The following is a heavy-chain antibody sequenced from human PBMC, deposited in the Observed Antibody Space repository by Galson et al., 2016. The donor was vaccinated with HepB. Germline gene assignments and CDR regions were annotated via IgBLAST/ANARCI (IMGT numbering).Heavy chain of an antibody. CDR3: ARVIYSNSWRNPGRRFDP. CDR1: GCSISSGYY. Sequence: LSLTCSVSGCSISSGYYWGWIRQPPGRGLEWIGSMYHSGNTYYNPSLKSRVTISADTSKNQFSLRLSSVTAADTAVYYCARVIYSNSWRNPGRRFDPWGQGTLVTVSS. J-gene: IGHJ5*02. D-gene: IGHD2/OR15-2a*01. CDR2: MYHSGNT. V-gene: IGHV4-38-2*02.